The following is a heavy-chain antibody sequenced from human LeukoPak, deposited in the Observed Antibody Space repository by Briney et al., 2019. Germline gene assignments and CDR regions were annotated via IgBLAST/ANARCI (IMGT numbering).Heavy chain of an antibody. Sequence: GGSLRLSCAASGFTISSHWMHWVRQGPGKGLVWVSRINSDGSSISYGDSVKGRFTISRDNAKNTLYLQVNSLRAEDTAVYYCARENTTMVESSRLDSWGQGTLVTVSS. CDR2: INSDGSSI. J-gene: IGHJ4*02. CDR1: GFTISSHW. V-gene: IGHV3-74*01. CDR3: ARENTTMVESSRLDS. D-gene: IGHD5-18*01.